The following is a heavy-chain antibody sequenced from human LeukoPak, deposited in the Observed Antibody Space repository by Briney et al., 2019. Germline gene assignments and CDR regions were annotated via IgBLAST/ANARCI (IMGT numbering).Heavy chain of an antibody. Sequence: ASVTVSCKASGYTFTVYYIHWVRQAPGQGLEWMGWINPNSGGTNYAQKFQGRVTMTRDTSISTAYMELSRLRSDDTAAYYCARDSCSGGSCYSFDYWGQGTLVTVSS. J-gene: IGHJ4*02. CDR3: ARDSCSGGSCYSFDY. V-gene: IGHV1-2*02. CDR1: GYTFTVYY. CDR2: INPNSGGT. D-gene: IGHD2-15*01.